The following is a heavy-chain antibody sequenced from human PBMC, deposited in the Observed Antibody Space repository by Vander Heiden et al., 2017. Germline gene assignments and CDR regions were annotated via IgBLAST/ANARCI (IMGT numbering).Heavy chain of an antibody. V-gene: IGHV3-30*18. CDR2: ISYGGSNK. CDR3: AKGDRGSGSLGGFDY. CDR1: EFTFSGYG. J-gene: IGHJ4*02. Sequence: VPLVASGGGVVQPGRSLRLSCATSEFTFSGYGMHCVRRAGEKGLEWVAVISYGGSNKYYADSVKDRFTISRDNAKNTPYLQMNSLRAKDTAVYYCAKGDRGSGSLGGFDYWGQGTLVTVSS. D-gene: IGHD1-26*01.